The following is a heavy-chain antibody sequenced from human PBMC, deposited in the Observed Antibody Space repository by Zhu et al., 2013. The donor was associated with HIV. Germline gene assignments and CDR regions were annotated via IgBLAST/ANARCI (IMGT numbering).Heavy chain of an antibody. V-gene: IGHV1-2*02. D-gene: IGHD4-4*01. CDR1: RYTFTAYY. CDR3: AREDRRLMTTLDY. Sequence: QVQLVQSGTEVKTPGASVRVSCRTSRYTFTAYYMHWARQAPGQGLEWMGWINPNNGATRYAQKFKGRVTMTRDTSVDTAYMDLNSLRSDDTAVYFCAREDRRLMTTLDYWGQGTLVTVSS. CDR2: INPNNGAT. J-gene: IGHJ4*02.